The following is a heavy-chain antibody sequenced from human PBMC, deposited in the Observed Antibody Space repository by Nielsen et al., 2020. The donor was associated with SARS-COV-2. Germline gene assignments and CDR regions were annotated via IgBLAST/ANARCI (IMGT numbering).Heavy chain of an antibody. Sequence: SETLSLTCTVSGGSISSSSYYWGWIRQPPGKGLEWIGSIYYSGSTYYNPSLKSRVTISVDTSKTQFSLKLRSVTAADTAVYYCARVISPGSGSYRWFDPWGQGTLVTVSS. J-gene: IGHJ5*02. D-gene: IGHD3-10*01. CDR2: IYYSGST. CDR3: ARVISPGSGSYRWFDP. V-gene: IGHV4-39*07. CDR1: GGSISSSSYY.